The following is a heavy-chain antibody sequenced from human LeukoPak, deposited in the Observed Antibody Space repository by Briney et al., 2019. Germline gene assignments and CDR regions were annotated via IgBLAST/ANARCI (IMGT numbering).Heavy chain of an antibody. J-gene: IGHJ5*02. CDR1: GFTFSSYS. CDR3: AKVTYRGMPKYYYGSGSPPPWFDP. CDR2: IRYDGSNK. D-gene: IGHD3-10*01. V-gene: IGHV3-30*02. Sequence: GGSLRLSCAASGFTFSSYSMNWVRQAPGKGLEWVAFIRYDGSNKYYADSVKGRFTISRDNSKNTLYLQMNSLRAEDTAVYYCAKVTYRGMPKYYYGSGSPPPWFDPWGQGTLVTVSS.